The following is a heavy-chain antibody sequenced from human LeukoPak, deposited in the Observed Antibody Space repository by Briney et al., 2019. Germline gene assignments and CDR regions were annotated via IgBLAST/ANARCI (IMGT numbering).Heavy chain of an antibody. D-gene: IGHD4/OR15-4a*01. CDR1: GFTFSNYG. Sequence: GGSLRLSCAASGFTFSNYGMHWVRQAPGKGLEWVAVISYDGSNKYYADSVKGRLTISRDNSKNTLYLQMNSLRAEDTAVYYCAKVGASVSFDYWGQETLVTVSS. J-gene: IGHJ4*02. CDR3: AKVGASVSFDY. V-gene: IGHV3-30*18. CDR2: ISYDGSNK.